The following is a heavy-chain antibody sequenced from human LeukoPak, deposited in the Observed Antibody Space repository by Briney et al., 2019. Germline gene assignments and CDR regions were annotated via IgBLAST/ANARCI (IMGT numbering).Heavy chain of an antibody. CDR2: IYSNGWT. J-gene: IGHJ5*02. CDR1: GVSISTDLYY. D-gene: IGHD6-19*01. Sequence: TSETLSLTCTVSGVSISTDLYYWTWIRQPAGKGLEWIGRIYSNGWTDYNPPLKSRVSISIDTSKNHFSLKMSLATAADTALYYCARGSGWNSFDPWGQGTLVTVSS. CDR3: ARGSGWNSFDP. V-gene: IGHV4-61*02.